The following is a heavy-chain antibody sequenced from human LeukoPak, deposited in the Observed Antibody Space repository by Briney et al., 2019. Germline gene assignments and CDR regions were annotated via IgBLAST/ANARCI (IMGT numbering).Heavy chain of an antibody. Sequence: KPGGSLRLSCAASGFTFSSYAMRWVRQAPGKGLEWVSAISGSGGSTYYADSVKGRFTISRDNSKNTLYLQMNSLRAEDTAVYYCAKSERALIVVVILDYWGQGTLVTVSS. D-gene: IGHD2-15*01. CDR1: GFTFSSYA. CDR2: ISGSGGST. V-gene: IGHV3-23*01. J-gene: IGHJ4*02. CDR3: AKSERALIVVVILDY.